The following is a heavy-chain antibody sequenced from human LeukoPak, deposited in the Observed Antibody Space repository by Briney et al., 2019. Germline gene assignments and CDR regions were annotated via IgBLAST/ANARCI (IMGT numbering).Heavy chain of an antibody. Sequence: PGGSLRLSCAASGFTFSSYDMHWVRQAPGKGLEWVAVISYDGSNKYYADSVKGRFTISRDNSKNTLYLQMNSLRAEDTAVYYCAKDKTGDSSWSRNTFDYWGQGTLVTVSS. V-gene: IGHV3-30*18. CDR2: ISYDGSNK. CDR3: AKDKTGDSSWSRNTFDY. J-gene: IGHJ4*02. D-gene: IGHD6-13*01. CDR1: GFTFSSYD.